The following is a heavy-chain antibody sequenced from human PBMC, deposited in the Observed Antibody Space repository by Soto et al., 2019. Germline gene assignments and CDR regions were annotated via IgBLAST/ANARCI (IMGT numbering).Heavy chain of an antibody. CDR3: AKAAPTMIVVVIGYFDY. Sequence: PGGSLRLSCVASGVTFSSYAMSWARQAPGKGLEWVSAVSKSGLDTNYADFVKGRFTISRDNSKNTLYLQMNSLRAEDTAVYYCAKAAPTMIVVVIGYFDYWGQGTLVTVSS. V-gene: IGHV3-23*01. J-gene: IGHJ4*02. CDR2: VSKSGLDT. D-gene: IGHD3-22*01. CDR1: GVTFSSYA.